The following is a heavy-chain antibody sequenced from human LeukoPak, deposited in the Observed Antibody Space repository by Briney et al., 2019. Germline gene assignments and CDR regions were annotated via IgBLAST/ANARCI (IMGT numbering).Heavy chain of an antibody. CDR3: ARASWNYLEW. Sequence: SETLSLTCAVTGGSITYGNYCWSWIRHGAGKGLEWLGRTHKSGSTHYNPSLKSRVTLSLDMSKNQFSLQLSSVTAADTAVYYCARASWNYLEWWGQGSLVTVSS. CDR1: GGSITYGNYC. V-gene: IGHV4-61*02. J-gene: IGHJ4*02. CDR2: THKSGST. D-gene: IGHD1-1*01.